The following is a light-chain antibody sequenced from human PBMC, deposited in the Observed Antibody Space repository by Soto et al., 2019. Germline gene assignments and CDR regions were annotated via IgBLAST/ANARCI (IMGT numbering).Light chain of an antibody. CDR2: AAS. J-gene: IGKJ4*01. V-gene: IGKV1-9*01. Sequence: IQLTQSPSSLSASLGDRFTITCLASQGISSYLACYQQKPGKAPKLLIYAASTLQSGVPSTFSGSGSGTDFTITLSSLQPEDFATYYCQQLNSYPLTFGGVTKVDIK. CDR1: QGISSY. CDR3: QQLNSYPLT.